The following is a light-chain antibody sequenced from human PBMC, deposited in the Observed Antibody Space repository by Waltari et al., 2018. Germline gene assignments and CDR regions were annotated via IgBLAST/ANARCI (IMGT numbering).Light chain of an antibody. CDR3: QQYYSTPLT. J-gene: IGKJ4*01. CDR2: SAF. CDR1: QSVLYSSKNKNY. V-gene: IGKV4-1*01. Sequence: DIVMTQSPDSLSVSLGESATVNCKSSQSVLYSSKNKNYLAWYQQKPGQPPGLLIHSAFSRESGVPDRFSGSGSGTDFTLTISSLQAEDVAVYYCQQYYSTPLTFGGGTKVEIK.